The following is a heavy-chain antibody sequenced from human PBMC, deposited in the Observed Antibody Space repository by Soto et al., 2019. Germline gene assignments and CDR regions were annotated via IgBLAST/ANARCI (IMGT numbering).Heavy chain of an antibody. CDR2: IWYDGSNK. V-gene: IGHV3-33*01. CDR3: ATTVTTGSYGMDV. J-gene: IGHJ6*02. D-gene: IGHD4-4*01. Sequence: PGGSLRLSCAASGFTFNSYGMHWVRQAPGKGLEWVAVIWYDGSNKYYADSVKGRFTISRDNSKNTLYLQMNSLRAEDTAVYYCATTVTTGSYGMDVWGQGTTVTVSS. CDR1: GFTFNSYG.